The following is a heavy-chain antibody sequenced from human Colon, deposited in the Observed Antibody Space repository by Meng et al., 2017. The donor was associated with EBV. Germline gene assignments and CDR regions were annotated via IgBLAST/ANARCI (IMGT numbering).Heavy chain of an antibody. J-gene: IGHJ4*02. CDR1: GVSISSNIR. CDR3: ARGKQDAWELLAY. CDR2: IDDSGST. Sequence: QGHRQESGPGLVKPSGTRSLTCGVSGVSISSNIRWTWVRQPPGKGLEWIGDIDDSGSTNYNPSLNSRISISLDKSKNHFSLKVNSVTAADTAVYYCARGKQDAWELLAYWGQGALVTVSS. V-gene: IGHV4-4*02. D-gene: IGHD1-26*01.